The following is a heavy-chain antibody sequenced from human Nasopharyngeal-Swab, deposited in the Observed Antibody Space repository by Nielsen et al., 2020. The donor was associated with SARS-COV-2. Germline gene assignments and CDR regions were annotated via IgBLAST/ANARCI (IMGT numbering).Heavy chain of an antibody. Sequence: ASVKVSCKASGYIFSSYGITWVRQAPGQGLEWMGWISTYNGDTNYAQELQDRVTMTTDTSTSTVYMELRSLRSDDTAVYYCAGGHSRGVSPAAPWDYYYYMDVWGRGTTVTVSS. CDR2: ISTYNGDT. CDR1: GYIFSSYG. J-gene: IGHJ6*03. CDR3: AGGHSRGVSPAAPWDYYYYMDV. D-gene: IGHD2-2*01. V-gene: IGHV1-18*01.